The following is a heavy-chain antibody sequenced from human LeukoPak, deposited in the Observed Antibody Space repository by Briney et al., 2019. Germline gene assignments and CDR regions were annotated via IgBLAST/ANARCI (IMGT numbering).Heavy chain of an antibody. CDR2: ISGSGGRT. D-gene: IGHD3-3*01. Sequence: PGGSLRLSCAGSGFTFTSYAMSWVRQAPGKGLEWVSSISGSGGRTDYADSVKGRFTISRDNSKNTMYLQMNSLRAEDTAVYYCATPRWSGGDPPKEMGFHFDYWGQGTLVTVSS. V-gene: IGHV3-23*01. J-gene: IGHJ4*02. CDR3: ATPRWSGGDPPKEMGFHFDY. CDR1: GFTFTSYA.